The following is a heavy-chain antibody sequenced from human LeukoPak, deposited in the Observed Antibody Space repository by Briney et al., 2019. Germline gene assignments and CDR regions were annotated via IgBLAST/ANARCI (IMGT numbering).Heavy chain of an antibody. CDR1: GFTVSSNY. Sequence: PGGSLRLSCAASGFTVSSNYMSWVRQALGKGLEWVSVIYTGGSTYYADSVKGRFTISRDNSKNTLYLQMDSLRAGDTAVYYCARATGIAASGPAYWGQGTLVTVSS. V-gene: IGHV3-66*01. D-gene: IGHD6-13*01. CDR2: IYTGGST. J-gene: IGHJ4*02. CDR3: ARATGIAASGPAY.